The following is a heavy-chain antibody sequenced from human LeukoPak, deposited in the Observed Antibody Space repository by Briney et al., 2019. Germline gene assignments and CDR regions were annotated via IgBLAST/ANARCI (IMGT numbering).Heavy chain of an antibody. CDR2: VFHSGGT. CDR1: GGSIGSSAYY. V-gene: IGHV4-39*01. J-gene: IGHJ4*02. D-gene: IGHD1-26*01. CDR3: ARSKSGSYHSPFDY. Sequence: TSETLSLTCSVSGGSIGSSAYYWGWIRQAPGKGLEWIGNVFHSGGTYYNPSLQSRVTISIDTSKNQFSLKMTSMTATDTALYYCARSKSGSYHSPFDYWGQGTLLIVPS.